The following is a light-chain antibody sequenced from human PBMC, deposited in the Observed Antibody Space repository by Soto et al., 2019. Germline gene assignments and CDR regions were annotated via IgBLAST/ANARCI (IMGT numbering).Light chain of an antibody. CDR2: AAS. J-gene: IGKJ1*01. CDR3: QQSYSTPPT. Sequence: DIQMTQSPSSLSASVGDRVTSTCRASQSISSYLKWYQQKPGKAPKLLIYAASSLQSGVPSRFSGSGSWTDFNLTISSLQPEDFANDYCQQSYSTPPTFGQGTKVEIK. V-gene: IGKV1-39*01. CDR1: QSISSY.